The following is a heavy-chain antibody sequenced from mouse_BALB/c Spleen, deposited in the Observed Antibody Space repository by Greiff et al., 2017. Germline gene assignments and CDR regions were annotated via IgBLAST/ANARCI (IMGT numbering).Heavy chain of an antibody. CDR1: GYSITSDYA. D-gene: IGHD1-1*01. V-gene: IGHV3-2*02. Sequence: DVKLQESGPGLVKPSQSLSLTCTVTGYSITSDYAWNWIRQFPGNKLEWMGYISYSGSTSYNPSLKSRISITRDTSKNQFFLQLNSVTTEDTATYYCARAPYGSSHWYFDVWGAGTTVTVSS. CDR2: ISYSGST. J-gene: IGHJ1*01. CDR3: ARAPYGSSHWYFDV.